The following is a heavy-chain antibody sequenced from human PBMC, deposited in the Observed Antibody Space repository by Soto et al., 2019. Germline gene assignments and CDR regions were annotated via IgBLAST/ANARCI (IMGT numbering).Heavy chain of an antibody. CDR3: AKDASGSYDYYYYGMDV. V-gene: IGHV3-9*01. CDR2: ISWNSGTI. D-gene: IGHD1-26*01. CDR1: GFTFDDYA. J-gene: IGHJ6*02. Sequence: PGGSLRLSCAASGFTFDDYAMHWVRQAPGKGLEWVSGISWNSGTIGYADSVKGRFTISRDNAKNSLYLQMNSLRAEDTALYYCAKDASGSYDYYYYGMDVWGQGTTVTVSS.